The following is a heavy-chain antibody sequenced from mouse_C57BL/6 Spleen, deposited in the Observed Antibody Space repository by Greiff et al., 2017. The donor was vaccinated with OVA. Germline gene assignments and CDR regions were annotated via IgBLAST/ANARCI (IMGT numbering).Heavy chain of an antibody. Sequence: EVQGVESGEGLVKPGGSLKLSCAASGFTFSSYAMSWVRQTPEKRLEWVAYISSGGDYIYYADTVKGRFTISRDNARNTLYLQMSSLKSEDTAMYYCTRDRYSNYGYFDVWGTGTTVTVSS. CDR3: TRDRYSNYGYFDV. CDR1: GFTFSSYA. V-gene: IGHV5-9-1*02. D-gene: IGHD2-5*01. CDR2: ISSGGDYI. J-gene: IGHJ1*03.